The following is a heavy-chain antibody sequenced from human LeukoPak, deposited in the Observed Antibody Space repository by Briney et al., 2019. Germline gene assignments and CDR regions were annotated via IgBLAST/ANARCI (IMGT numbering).Heavy chain of an antibody. Sequence: GGSLRLSCAASGFTFDSYSMNWVRQAPGKGLEWVSYISSISGTINYADSVKGRFTISGDNARNSLFLQMNSLRAEDTAVYYCARDHNYAFDYWGQGTLVTVSS. D-gene: IGHD5-18*01. CDR3: ARDHNYAFDY. CDR1: GFTFDSYS. CDR2: ISSISGTI. V-gene: IGHV3-48*01. J-gene: IGHJ4*02.